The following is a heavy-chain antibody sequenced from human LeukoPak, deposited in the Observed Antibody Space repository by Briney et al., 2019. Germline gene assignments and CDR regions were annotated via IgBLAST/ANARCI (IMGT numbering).Heavy chain of an antibody. CDR3: ARVLGSYLHAGDDY. CDR2: IYYSGST. D-gene: IGHD1-26*01. J-gene: IGHJ4*02. CDR1: GGSISSSSYY. V-gene: IGHV4-39*07. Sequence: SETLSLTCTVSGGSISSSSYYWGWIRQPPGKGLEWIGSIYYSGSTYYNPSLKSRVTISVDTSKNQFSLKLSSVTAADTAVYYCARVLGSYLHAGDDYWGQGTLVTVSS.